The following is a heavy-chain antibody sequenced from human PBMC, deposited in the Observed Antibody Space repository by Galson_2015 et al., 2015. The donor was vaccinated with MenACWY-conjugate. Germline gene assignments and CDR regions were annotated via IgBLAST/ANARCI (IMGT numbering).Heavy chain of an antibody. CDR2: IKADGSFS. D-gene: IGHD2-2*01. Sequence: SLRLSCAASGFTFNNYWMHWVRQPPGKGLEWISYIKADGSFSNYADSVKGRFTISTDNAKNMVYLQMDGLGDEDTAVYFCARESAAATNGNSFDIWGLGTVLTVSS. CDR1: GFTFNNYW. V-gene: IGHV3-74*01. J-gene: IGHJ3*02. CDR3: ARESAAATNGNSFDI.